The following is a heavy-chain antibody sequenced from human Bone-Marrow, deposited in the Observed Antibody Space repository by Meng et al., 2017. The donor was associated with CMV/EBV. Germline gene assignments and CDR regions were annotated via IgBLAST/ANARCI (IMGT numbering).Heavy chain of an antibody. CDR2: INYSGRT. D-gene: IGHD5-24*01. Sequence: GSLRLSCAVYGGSFSGYYWNWIRQPPGKGLEWIGEINYSGRTNYNPSLKSRVTISVDTSKNQFSLKLSSVTAADTAVYYCARVRDGYNYDYWGQGTLVTVYS. CDR1: GGSFSGYY. CDR3: ARVRDGYNYDY. V-gene: IGHV4-34*01. J-gene: IGHJ4*02.